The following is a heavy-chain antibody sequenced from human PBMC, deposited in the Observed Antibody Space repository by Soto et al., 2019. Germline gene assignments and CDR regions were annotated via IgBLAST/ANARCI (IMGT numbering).Heavy chain of an antibody. V-gene: IGHV5-10-1*01. J-gene: IGHJ4*02. CDR2: IDPSDSYT. D-gene: IGHD2-8*01. CDR3: ARHKKNADARLDY. Sequence: PEESLKISCKGSGYSFPTYLISWARQMPGKGLEWMGRIDPSDSYTSYRPSFQGHVTISVDKSISTAYLQLSSLQASDTAMYYCARHKKNADARLDYWGQGTLVTVSS. CDR1: GYSFPTYL.